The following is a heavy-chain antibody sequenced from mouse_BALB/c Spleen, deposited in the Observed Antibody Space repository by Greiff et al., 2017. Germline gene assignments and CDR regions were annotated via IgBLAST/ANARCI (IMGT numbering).Heavy chain of an antibody. J-gene: IGHJ2*01. V-gene: IGHV1-14*01. CDR1: GYTFTSYV. D-gene: IGHD3-3*01. CDR2: INPYNDGT. CDR3: AREGLTGVFDY. Sequence: VQLKQSGPELVKPGASVKMSCKASGYTFTSYVMHWVKQKPGQGLEWIGYINPYNDGTKYNEKFKGKATLTSDKSSSTAYMELSSLTSEDSAVYYCAREGLTGVFDYWGQGTTLTVSS.